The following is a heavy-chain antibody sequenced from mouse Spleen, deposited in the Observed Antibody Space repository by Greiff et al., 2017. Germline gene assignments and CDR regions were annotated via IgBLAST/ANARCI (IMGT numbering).Heavy chain of an antibody. D-gene: IGHD2-4*01. V-gene: IGHV2-5-1*01. CDR2: IWRGGST. CDR3: AKKEGYDYDGNAMDY. J-gene: IGHJ4*01. Sequence: VQLQESGPSLVQPSQSLSITCTVSGFSLTSYGVHWVRQSPGKGLEWLGVIWRGGSTDYNAAFMSRLSITKDNSKSQVFFKMNSLQADDTAIYYCAKKEGYDYDGNAMDYWGQGTSVTVSS. CDR1: GFSLTSYG.